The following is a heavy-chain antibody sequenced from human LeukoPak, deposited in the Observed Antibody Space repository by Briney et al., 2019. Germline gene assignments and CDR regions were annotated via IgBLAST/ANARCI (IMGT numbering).Heavy chain of an antibody. Sequence: SETLSLTCTVSGGSISSYYWSWIRQPPGKGLEWIGYIYYSGSTNYNPSLKSRVTISVDTSKNQFSLKLSSVTAADTAVYYCTSGSYSFYYMDVWGKGTTVTVSS. CDR3: TSGSYSFYYMDV. D-gene: IGHD1-26*01. CDR1: GGSISSYY. V-gene: IGHV4-59*01. CDR2: IYYSGST. J-gene: IGHJ6*03.